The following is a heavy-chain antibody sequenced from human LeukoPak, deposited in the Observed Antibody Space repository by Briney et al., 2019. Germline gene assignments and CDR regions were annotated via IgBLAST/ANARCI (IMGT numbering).Heavy chain of an antibody. CDR1: GFSFNTYP. CDR2: IGGSSSSI. V-gene: IGHV3-21*01. CDR3: ARESGESFDY. J-gene: IGHJ4*02. D-gene: IGHD3-16*01. Sequence: SGGSLRLSCAASGFSFNTYPMNWVRQAPGKGLEWASSIGGSSSSIYYADSVKGRFTISRDNAKNSLYLQMNSLRAEDTAVYYCARESGESFDYWGQGTLVTVSS.